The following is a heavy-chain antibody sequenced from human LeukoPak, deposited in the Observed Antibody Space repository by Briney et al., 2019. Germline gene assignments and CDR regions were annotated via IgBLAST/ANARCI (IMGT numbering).Heavy chain of an antibody. J-gene: IGHJ4*02. CDR2: IIPIFGTA. CDR3: ARGGGNYYDSSGYYNFDY. V-gene: IGHV1-69*01. CDR1: GGTFSSYA. D-gene: IGHD3-22*01. Sequence: VKVSCKASGGTFSSYAISWVRQAPGQGLEWMGGIIPIFGTANYAQKFQGRVTITADGSTSTAYMELSSLRSEDTAVYYCARGGGNYYDSSGYYNFDYWGQGTLVTVSS.